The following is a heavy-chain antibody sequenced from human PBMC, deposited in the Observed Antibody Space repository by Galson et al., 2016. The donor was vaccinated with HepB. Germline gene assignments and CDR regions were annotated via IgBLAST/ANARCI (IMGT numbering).Heavy chain of an antibody. Sequence: SETLSLTCTVSGDSINSNNYYWGWIRQSPGKGLEWIGSIYYTGATYYNPALKSRVTVSVDPSRNSFSLNLTSVTAADTSIYFCARQMVLGYPTWFDAWGQGTLVTVSS. CDR2: IYYTGAT. D-gene: IGHD2-8*01. CDR1: GDSINSNNYY. J-gene: IGHJ5*02. CDR3: ARQMVLGYPTWFDA. V-gene: IGHV4-39*01.